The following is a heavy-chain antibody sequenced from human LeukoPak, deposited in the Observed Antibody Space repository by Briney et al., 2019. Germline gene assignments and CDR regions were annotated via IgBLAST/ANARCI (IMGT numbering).Heavy chain of an antibody. D-gene: IGHD3-10*01. CDR3: ARHRYYYRSGSYYGAPYYMDV. CDR1: GGSISSSSYY. J-gene: IGHJ6*03. Sequence: PSETLSLTCTVSGGSISSSSYYWGWIRHPPGKGLEWIGSIYYSGSTYYNPSLKSRVTISVDTSKNQFSLKLSSVTAADTAVYYCARHRYYYRSGSYYGAPYYMDVWGKGTTVTISS. V-gene: IGHV4-39*01. CDR2: IYYSGST.